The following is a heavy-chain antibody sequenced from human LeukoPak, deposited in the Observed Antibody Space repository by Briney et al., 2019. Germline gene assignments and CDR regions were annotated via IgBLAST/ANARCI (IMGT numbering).Heavy chain of an antibody. V-gene: IGHV3-33*08. CDR1: GFTFSTYA. J-gene: IGHJ3*02. Sequence: GGSLRLSCAASGFTFSTYAIHWVRQAPGKGLEWVAVIWYDGSDEYYADSVKGRFTISRDNSKNTLYLQMNSLTAEDTAVYYCARTNLYVDTAVNDAFDIWGQGTMVTVSS. D-gene: IGHD5-18*01. CDR2: IWYDGSDE. CDR3: ARTNLYVDTAVNDAFDI.